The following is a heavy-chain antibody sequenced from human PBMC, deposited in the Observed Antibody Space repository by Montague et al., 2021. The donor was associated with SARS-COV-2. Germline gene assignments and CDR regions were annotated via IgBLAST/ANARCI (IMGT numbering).Heavy chain of an antibody. CDR2: IYYSGST. CDR1: GGSISSYY. V-gene: IGHV4-59*08. D-gene: IGHD3-10*01. CDR3: ARRGQGTMVRGVIISALDI. J-gene: IGHJ3*02. Sequence: SETLSLTCTVSGGSISSYYWSWIRQPPGKGLEWIGYIYYSGSTAYNPSLKSRVTISVVTSKNQFSLKLSSVTAAATAVYYCARRGQGTMVRGVIISALDIWGQGTMVTVSS.